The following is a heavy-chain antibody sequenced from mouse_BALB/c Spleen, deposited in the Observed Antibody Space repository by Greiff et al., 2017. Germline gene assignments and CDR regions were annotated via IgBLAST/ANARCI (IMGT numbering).Heavy chain of an antibody. V-gene: IGHV14-1*02. CDR2: IDPANGNT. Sequence: EVQLQQPGSELVRPGASVKLSCKASGYTFTSYWMHWVKQRPEQGLEWIGRIDPANGNTKYDPKFQGKATITADTSSNTAYLQLSSLTSEDTAVYYCASGGFYYAMDYWGQGTSVTVSS. CDR1: GYTFTSYW. J-gene: IGHJ4*01. CDR3: ASGGFYYAMDY.